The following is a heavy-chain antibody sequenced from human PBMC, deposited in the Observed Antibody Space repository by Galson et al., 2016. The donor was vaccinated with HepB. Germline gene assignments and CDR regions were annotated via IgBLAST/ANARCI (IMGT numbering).Heavy chain of an antibody. J-gene: IGHJ4*02. CDR3: AREDPNVAVAALDY. Sequence: SLRLSCAGSGFTFSSYWMTWVRQAPGKGLEWVANINRDGSVTHYADSVKGRFTVSRDNSRNTLYLQMNSLRAEDTAVYYCAREDPNVAVAALDYWGQGTLVTVSS. D-gene: IGHD6-19*01. CDR2: INRDGSVT. CDR1: GFTFSSYW. V-gene: IGHV3-7*01.